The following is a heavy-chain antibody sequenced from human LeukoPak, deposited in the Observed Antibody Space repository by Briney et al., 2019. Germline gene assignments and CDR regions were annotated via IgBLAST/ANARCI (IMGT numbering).Heavy chain of an antibody. D-gene: IGHD3-22*01. V-gene: IGHV1-46*01. CDR1: GYTFTSYY. J-gene: IGHJ4*02. CDR2: INPTGGGT. CDR3: ARYYDSSGYSDY. Sequence: ASVKVSCKASGYTFTSYYLHWVRLAPGQGLEWMGLINPTGGGTTYAQNFQGRVTMTRDTSTSTVYMELSSLRSEDTAVYYCARYYDSSGYSDYWGQGTLVTVSS.